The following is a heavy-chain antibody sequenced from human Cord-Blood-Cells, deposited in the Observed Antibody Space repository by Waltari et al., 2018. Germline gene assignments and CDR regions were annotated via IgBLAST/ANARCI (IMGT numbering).Heavy chain of an antibody. CDR1: GGSFSGYY. J-gene: IGHJ4*02. D-gene: IGHD2-21*01. CDR3: ARHPVYARTVINSIAFDY. Sequence: QVQLQQWGAGLLKPSETLSLTCAVYGGSFSGYYWSWIRQPPGKGLEWIGEINHSGSPNYNPSLKSRCTISVDTSTNQCSLKLISVTAADTAVYYCARHPVYARTVINSIAFDYWGQGTLVTVSS. V-gene: IGHV4-34*01. CDR2: INHSGSP.